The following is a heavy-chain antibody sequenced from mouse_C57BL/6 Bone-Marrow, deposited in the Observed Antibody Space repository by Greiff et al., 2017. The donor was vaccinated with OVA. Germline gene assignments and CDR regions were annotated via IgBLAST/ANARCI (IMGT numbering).Heavy chain of an antibody. CDR3: ARCEDY. CDR2: IDPSDSYT. Sequence: QVQLQQPGAELVKPGASVKLSCKASGYTFTSYWMQWVKQRPGQGLEWIGEIDPSDSYTNYNQKFKGKATLTVDTSSSTAYMQLSSLTSGDSAVYYCARCEDYWGQGTTLTVSS. V-gene: IGHV1-50*01. CDR1: GYTFTSYW. J-gene: IGHJ2*01.